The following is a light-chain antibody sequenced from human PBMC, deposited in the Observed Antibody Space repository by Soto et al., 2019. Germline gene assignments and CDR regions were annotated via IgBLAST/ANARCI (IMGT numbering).Light chain of an antibody. Sequence: QSVLTQPPSLSGAPGQNIIISCTGGGSNIGAGFDVHWYQQLPGTAPKLLIYGNTNRPSGVPDRFSGSKSGTSASLVITGLQAEDEAHYYCQSYDTGLSGPVVFGGGTKVTVL. V-gene: IGLV1-40*01. CDR1: GSNIGAGFD. CDR3: QSYDTGLSGPVV. J-gene: IGLJ2*01. CDR2: GNT.